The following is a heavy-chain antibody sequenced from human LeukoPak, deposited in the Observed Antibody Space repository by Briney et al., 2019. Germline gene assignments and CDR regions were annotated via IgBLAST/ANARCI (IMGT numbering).Heavy chain of an antibody. CDR2: IYPGDSDV. D-gene: IGHD6-19*01. CDR1: GYTFTNYW. V-gene: IGHV5-51*01. J-gene: IGHJ4*02. Sequence: GESLKISCSGSGYTFTNYWIGWVRQMPGKGLEWMGIIYPGDSDVRYSPSFQGQVTISAGKSLTTAYLQWTSLKASDTAMYYCARSWVAGYGTVLDYWGQGTLVTVSS. CDR3: ARSWVAGYGTVLDY.